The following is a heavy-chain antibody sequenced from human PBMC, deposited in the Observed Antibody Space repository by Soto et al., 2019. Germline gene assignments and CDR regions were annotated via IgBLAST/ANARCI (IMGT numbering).Heavy chain of an antibody. V-gene: IGHV3-21*01. Sequence: EVHLVESGGGLVKPGGSLRLSCEASGFTFSTESRNWVRQAPGTGLEWVSPISSSSSYIYYADSVKGRFTISRDNAKNSLYLQMNSLIVEDTAVYYCARGAAGGLDYWGQGTLVTVSS. J-gene: IGHJ4*02. CDR1: GFTFSTES. CDR3: ARGAAGGLDY. D-gene: IGHD6-13*01. CDR2: ISSSSSYI.